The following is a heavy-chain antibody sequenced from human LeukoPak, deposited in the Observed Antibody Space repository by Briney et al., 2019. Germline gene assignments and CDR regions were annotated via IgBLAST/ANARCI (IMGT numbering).Heavy chain of an antibody. Sequence: PGGSLRLSCAASGFTFDDYAMHWVRQAPGKGLEWVAFIRYDGSNKYYADSVKGRFTISRDNSKNTLYLQMNSLRAEDTAVYYCAKDRIIAVALDYWGQGTLVTVSS. J-gene: IGHJ4*02. D-gene: IGHD6-19*01. CDR1: GFTFDDYA. CDR3: AKDRIIAVALDY. CDR2: IRYDGSNK. V-gene: IGHV3-30*02.